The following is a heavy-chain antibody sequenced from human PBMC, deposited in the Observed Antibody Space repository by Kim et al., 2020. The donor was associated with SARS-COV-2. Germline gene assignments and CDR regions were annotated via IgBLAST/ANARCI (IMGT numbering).Heavy chain of an antibody. CDR1: GGSISSSSYY. Sequence: SETLSLTCTVSGGSISSSSYYWGWIRQPPGKGLEWIGSIYYSGSTYYNPSLKSRVTISVDTSKNQFSLKLSSVTAADTAVYYCARARHYYDSSGYYRYYGMDIWGQGTTVTVSS. CDR3: ARARHYYDSSGYYRYYGMDI. D-gene: IGHD3-22*01. J-gene: IGHJ6*02. CDR2: IYYSGST. V-gene: IGHV4-39*07.